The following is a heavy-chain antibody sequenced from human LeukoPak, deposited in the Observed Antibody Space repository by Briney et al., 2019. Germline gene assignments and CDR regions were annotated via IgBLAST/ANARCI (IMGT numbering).Heavy chain of an antibody. CDR3: ARGGPMTNFDY. D-gene: IGHD2-8*01. J-gene: IGHJ4*02. CDR1: GGSISSYY. V-gene: IGHV4-59*01. CDR2: IYYSGST. Sequence: PSETLSLTCTVSGGSISSYYWSWIRQPPGKGLEWIGYIYYSGSTNYNPSLKSRVTISVDTSKNQFSLKLSSVTAADTAVYYCARGGPMTNFDYWGQGTLVTVSS.